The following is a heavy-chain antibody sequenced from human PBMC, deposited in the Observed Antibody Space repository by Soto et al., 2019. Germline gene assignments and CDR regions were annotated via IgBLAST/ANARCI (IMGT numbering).Heavy chain of an antibody. CDR1: GGSISSSGYY. CDR2: SYYSGST. Sequence: QVQLQESGPGVVKPSQTLSLTCTVSGGSISSSGYYWSWIRQHPGKGLEWIGYSYYSGSTYYNPDHQSRVQLAVDTHKNQFSLKVSAVTAADTAVYYCAGRAAAGFWFDPWGQGTLVTVSS. D-gene: IGHD6-13*01. J-gene: IGHJ5*02. CDR3: AGRAAAGFWFDP. V-gene: IGHV4-31*03.